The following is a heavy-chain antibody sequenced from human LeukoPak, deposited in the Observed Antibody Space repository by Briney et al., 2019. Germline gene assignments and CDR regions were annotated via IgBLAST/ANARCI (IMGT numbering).Heavy chain of an antibody. D-gene: IGHD3-22*01. J-gene: IGHJ4*02. V-gene: IGHV4-39*01. CDR1: GGSISSSSYY. CDR3: ARQKFPSSGYRGLDYFDY. CDR2: IYYSGST. Sequence: SETLSLTCTVSGGSISSSSYYWGWIRQPPGKGLEWIGSIYYSGSTYYNPSLKSRVTISVDTSKNQFSLKLSSVTAVDTAVYYCARQKFPSSGYRGLDYFDYWGQGTLVTVSS.